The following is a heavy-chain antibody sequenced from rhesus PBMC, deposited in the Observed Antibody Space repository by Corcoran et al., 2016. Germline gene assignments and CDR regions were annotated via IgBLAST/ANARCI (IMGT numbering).Heavy chain of an antibody. CDR1: GGSISGDS. CDR2: IGGSIGST. CDR3: ARAGGSYYYAEDFEF. V-gene: IGHV4-165*02. D-gene: IGHD3-16*01. Sequence: QVQLQESRPGLVQRSETLSLPCPVSGGSISGDSWYWFRQPPGPRLEWIGYIGGSIGSTYYNPSLKSRVTISTDTSKNQFALKLSFVSAADTAVYYCARAGGSYYYAEDFEFWGQGALVTVSS. J-gene: IGHJ1*01.